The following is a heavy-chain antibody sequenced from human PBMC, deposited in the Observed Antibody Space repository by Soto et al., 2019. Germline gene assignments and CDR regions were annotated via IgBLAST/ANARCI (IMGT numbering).Heavy chain of an antibody. V-gene: IGHV4-59*01. CDR3: ARSVVGVAPPRSDFDI. Sequence: QVQLQESGRGLVKPSETLSLTCTVSSGAISSYYWSWIRQPPGKGLEWIGYIYYSGSTSYNPSLKSRITISVDTSKNQFSLKLSSVTAADTSVYYCARSVVGVAPPRSDFDIWDQGTMITVSS. J-gene: IGHJ3*02. CDR1: SGAISSYY. CDR2: IYYSGST. D-gene: IGHD3-3*01.